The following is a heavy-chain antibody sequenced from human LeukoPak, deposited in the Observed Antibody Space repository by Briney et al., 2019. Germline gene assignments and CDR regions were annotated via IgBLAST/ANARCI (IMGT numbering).Heavy chain of an antibody. D-gene: IGHD3-10*01. CDR1: GYSISSGYY. CDR3: ARPMGGSGSYYKAPFDY. J-gene: IGHJ4*02. V-gene: IGHV4-38-2*02. CDR2: INHSGST. Sequence: SETLSLTCTVSGYSISSGYYWSWIRQPPGKGLEWIGEINHSGSTNYNPSLKSRVTISVDTSKNQFSLKLSSVTAADTAVYYCARPMGGSGSYYKAPFDYWGQGTLVTVSS.